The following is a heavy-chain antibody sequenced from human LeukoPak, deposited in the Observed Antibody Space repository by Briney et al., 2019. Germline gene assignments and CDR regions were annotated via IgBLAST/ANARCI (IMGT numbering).Heavy chain of an antibody. CDR1: GFSLRTRGVG. Sequence: SGPTLVKPTQTLTLTCTFSGFSLRTRGVGVGWIRQPPGKALEWLSLIYWDDDKRYSPSLKSRLTITKDTSKNQVVLTMTNMDPVGTATYYCAHRRAQREFNYWGQGTLVTVSS. V-gene: IGHV2-5*02. CDR2: IYWDDDK. D-gene: IGHD5-24*01. J-gene: IGHJ4*02. CDR3: AHRRAQREFNY.